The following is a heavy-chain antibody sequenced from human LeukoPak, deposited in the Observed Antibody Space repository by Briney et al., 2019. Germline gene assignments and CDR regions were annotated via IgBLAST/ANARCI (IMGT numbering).Heavy chain of an antibody. CDR1: GYTFTRHY. CDR3: ARVLGGLAFRTFDY. CDR2: INPSGGST. Sequence: ASVKVSCKASGYTFTRHYMHWVRQAPGQGLEWMGIINPSGGSTIYAQKFQGRVTMTRDTSTSTVYMELSSLRSEDTAVYHCARVLGGLAFRTFDYWGQGTLVTVSS. D-gene: IGHD3-16*01. V-gene: IGHV1-46*01. J-gene: IGHJ4*02.